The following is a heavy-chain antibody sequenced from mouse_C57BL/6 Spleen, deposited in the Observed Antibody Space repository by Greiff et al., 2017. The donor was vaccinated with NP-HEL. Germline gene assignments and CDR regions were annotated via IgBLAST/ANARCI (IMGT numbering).Heavy chain of an antibody. CDR3: ARSVYYGNYVFAY. CDR1: GYTFTSYW. CDR2: IYPGSGST. D-gene: IGHD2-1*01. V-gene: IGHV1-55*01. Sequence: QVQLQQPGAELVKPGASVKMSCKASGYTFTSYWITWVKQRPGQGLEWIGDIYPGSGSTNYNEKFKSKATLTVDTSSSTAYIQLSSLTTEDSAVYYCARSVYYGNYVFAYWGQGTLVTVSA. J-gene: IGHJ3*01.